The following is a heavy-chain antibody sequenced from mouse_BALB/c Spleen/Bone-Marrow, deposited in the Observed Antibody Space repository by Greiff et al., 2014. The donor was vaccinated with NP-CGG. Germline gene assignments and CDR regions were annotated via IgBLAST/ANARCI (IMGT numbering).Heavy chain of an antibody. Sequence: QVQLQQSGAELVRPGVSVKISCKGSGYTFTDFAIHWVKQSHTKSLEWIGVISPYYVDGGYNQKFKGKATMTIDRSSSIAYMELARPTSEDSAIYYCARGGASGLYYYAMDYWGQGTSVTVSS. CDR1: GYTFTDFA. J-gene: IGHJ4*01. D-gene: IGHD3-1*01. CDR2: ISPYYVDG. V-gene: IGHV1S137*01. CDR3: ARGGASGLYYYAMDY.